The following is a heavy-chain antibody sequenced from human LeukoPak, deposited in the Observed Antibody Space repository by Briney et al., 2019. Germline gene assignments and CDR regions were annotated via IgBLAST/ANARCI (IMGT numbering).Heavy chain of an antibody. Sequence: GGSLRLSCAASGFTVSSNYMSWVRQAPGKGLEWVSVIYSGGSTYYADSVKGRFTISRDNSKNTLYLQMNSLRAEDTAVYYCARDQPYYYGSGSYSDYWGQGTLVTVSS. CDR2: IYSGGST. CDR3: ARDQPYYYGSGSYSDY. D-gene: IGHD3-10*01. J-gene: IGHJ4*02. CDR1: GFTVSSNY. V-gene: IGHV3-66*01.